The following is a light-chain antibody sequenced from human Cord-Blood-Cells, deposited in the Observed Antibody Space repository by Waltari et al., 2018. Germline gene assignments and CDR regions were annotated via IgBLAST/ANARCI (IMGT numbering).Light chain of an antibody. CDR3: SSYTSSSTLV. V-gene: IGLV2-14*01. CDR1: SSDVGGYNH. J-gene: IGLJ1*01. CDR2: EVS. Sequence: QSPLTQPASVSGSPGQSITISCTGTSSDVGGYNHVSWYQQHPGKAPKLMIYEVSNRPSGVSNRFSGSKSGNTASLTISGLQAEDEADYYCSSYTSSSTLVFGTGTKVTVL.